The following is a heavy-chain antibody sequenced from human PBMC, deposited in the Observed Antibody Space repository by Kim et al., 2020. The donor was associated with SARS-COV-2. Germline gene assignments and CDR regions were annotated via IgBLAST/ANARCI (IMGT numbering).Heavy chain of an antibody. CDR2: INHSGST. V-gene: IGHV4-34*01. Sequence: SETLSLTCAVYGGSFSGYYWSWIRQPPGKGLEWIGEINHSGSTNYNPSLKSRVTISVDTSKNQFSLKLSSVTAADTAVYYCAREPSKTGYSSSYSSVYWGQGTLVTVS. CDR3: AREPSKTGYSSSYSSVY. D-gene: IGHD6-13*01. CDR1: GGSFSGYY. J-gene: IGHJ4*02.